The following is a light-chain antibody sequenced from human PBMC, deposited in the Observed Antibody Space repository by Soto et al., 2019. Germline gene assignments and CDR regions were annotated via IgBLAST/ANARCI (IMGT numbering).Light chain of an antibody. Sequence: DIQMTQSPSSLSASVGDRVTITCRASQSISSYLNWYQQKPGKAPTLLIYAASSLQSGVPSRLSGSGSGTDFTLTISSLQPEDVATYYCQQSYSGFTFGPGTKVDIK. CDR3: QQSYSGFT. J-gene: IGKJ3*01. CDR2: AAS. V-gene: IGKV1-39*01. CDR1: QSISSY.